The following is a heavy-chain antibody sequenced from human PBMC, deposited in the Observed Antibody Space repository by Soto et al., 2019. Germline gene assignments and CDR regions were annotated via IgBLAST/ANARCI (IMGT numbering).Heavy chain of an antibody. CDR2: IYYSGST. V-gene: IGHV4-59*08. CDR1: GGSISSYY. D-gene: IGHD2-15*01. J-gene: IGHJ4*02. CDR3: ARHGGGYCSGGSCYPHFDY. Sequence: PSETLSLTCTVSGGSISSYYWSWIRQPPGKGLEWIGYIYYSGSTNYNPSLKSRVTISVDTSKNQFSLKLSSVTAADTAVYYCARHGGGYCSGGSCYPHFDYWGQGTLVTVSS.